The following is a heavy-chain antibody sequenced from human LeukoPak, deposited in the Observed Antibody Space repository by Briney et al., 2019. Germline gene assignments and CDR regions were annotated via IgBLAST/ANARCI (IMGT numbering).Heavy chain of an antibody. CDR3: ARSITIFGVVINSYMDV. J-gene: IGHJ6*03. V-gene: IGHV4-38-2*02. D-gene: IGHD3-3*01. CDR2: IFHSGST. Sequence: PSETLSLTCTVSGYSISSGYYWGWIRQPPGKELEWIGSIFHSGSTYYNPSLKSRVTISVDTSKNQFSLKLSSVTAADTAVYYCARSITIFGVVINSYMDVWGKGTTVTVSS. CDR1: GYSISSGYY.